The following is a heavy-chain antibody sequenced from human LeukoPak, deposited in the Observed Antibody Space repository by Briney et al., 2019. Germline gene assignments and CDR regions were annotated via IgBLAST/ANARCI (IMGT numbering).Heavy chain of an antibody. CDR2: FSDSFSGSGGRT. Sequence: GGSLRLSCAASGFTFSDYAMSWVRQAPGKGLEWVSGFSDSFSGSGGRTHSADSVKGRFTISRDNSKKMLYLQMNSLRAEDTAVYYCAKGKINHEGAFDVWGQGTLVTVSS. CDR3: AKGKINHEGAFDV. CDR1: GFTFSDYA. J-gene: IGHJ3*01. V-gene: IGHV3-23*01.